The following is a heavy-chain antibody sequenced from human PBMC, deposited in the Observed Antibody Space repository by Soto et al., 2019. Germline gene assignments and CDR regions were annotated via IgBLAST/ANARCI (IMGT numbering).Heavy chain of an antibody. CDR3: ARGDIVVVPAANYYYGMDV. CDR1: GGTFSSYA. D-gene: IGHD2-2*01. Sequence: GASVKVSCKASGGTFSSYAISWVRQAPGQGLEWMGGIIPIFGTANYAQKFQGRVTITADESTSTAYMELSSLRSEDTAVYYCARGDIVVVPAANYYYGMDVWGQGTTVTVSS. J-gene: IGHJ6*02. CDR2: IIPIFGTA. V-gene: IGHV1-69*13.